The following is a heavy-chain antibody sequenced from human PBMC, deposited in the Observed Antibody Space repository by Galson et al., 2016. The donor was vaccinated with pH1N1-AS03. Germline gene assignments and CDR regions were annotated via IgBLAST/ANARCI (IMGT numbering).Heavy chain of an antibody. Sequence: SVRLSCAASGISLSSSWMHWVRQAPGRGLVWVSGINGVGSSIKYADAVKGRFTISRDNAKNMLYLQMNSLRADDAAVYYCARGYDDSGPDDHRLFDSWGQGTQVTVSS. V-gene: IGHV3-74*01. D-gene: IGHD3-22*01. CDR2: INGVGSSI. CDR1: GISLSSSW. CDR3: ARGYDDSGPDDHRLFDS. J-gene: IGHJ5*01.